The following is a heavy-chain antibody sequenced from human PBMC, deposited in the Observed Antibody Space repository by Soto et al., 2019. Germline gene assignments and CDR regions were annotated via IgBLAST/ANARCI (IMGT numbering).Heavy chain of an antibody. CDR3: ARDLEGIAAAGTGDY. Sequence: ASVKVSCKASGYTFTSYAMHWARQAPGQRLEWMGWINAGNGNTKYSQKFQGRVTITRDTSASTAYMELSSLRSEDTAVYYCARDLEGIAAAGTGDYWGQGTLVTVSS. J-gene: IGHJ4*02. D-gene: IGHD6-13*01. V-gene: IGHV1-3*01. CDR2: INAGNGNT. CDR1: GYTFTSYA.